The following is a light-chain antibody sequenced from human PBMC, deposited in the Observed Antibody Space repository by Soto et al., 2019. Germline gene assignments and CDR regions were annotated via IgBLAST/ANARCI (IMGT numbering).Light chain of an antibody. Sequence: DIQMTQSPSSLSASVGDRVTITCRASQSIISYLNWFQQKPGKAPNLLIYTTSNLQSGVPSRFSGSGAGTNFPLTISSLQPEDFATYYCQQSYTTSYTFGQGTKLEIE. CDR1: QSIISY. J-gene: IGKJ2*01. CDR2: TTS. V-gene: IGKV1-39*01. CDR3: QQSYTTSYT.